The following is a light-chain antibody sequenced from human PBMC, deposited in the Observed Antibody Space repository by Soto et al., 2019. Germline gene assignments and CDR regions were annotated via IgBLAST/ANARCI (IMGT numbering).Light chain of an antibody. CDR2: DAS. CDR3: QHRSDWPQLS. J-gene: IGKJ4*01. Sequence: EIVLTQSPATLSLSPGERATLSCKTSQGVGNYLAWYQHKPGQAPKLLIYDASNRATGIPARFSGSGSGTDFTLTISSLEPEDFAVYYCQHRSDWPQLSFGGGTKVEIE. CDR1: QGVGNY. V-gene: IGKV3-11*01.